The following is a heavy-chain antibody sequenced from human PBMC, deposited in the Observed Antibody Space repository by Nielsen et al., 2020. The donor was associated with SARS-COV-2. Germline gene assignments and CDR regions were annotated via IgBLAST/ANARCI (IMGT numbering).Heavy chain of an antibody. CDR3: ARLEYSSSLVDY. CDR2: ISAYNGNT. J-gene: IGHJ4*02. D-gene: IGHD6-6*01. Sequence: ASVKVSCMASGYTLTSYGIIWVRQAPGQGLEWMGWISAYNGNTNYAQKLQGRVTMTTDTSTSTAYMELRSLRSDDTAVYYCARLEYSSSLVDYWGQGTLVTVSS. CDR1: GYTLTSYG. V-gene: IGHV1-18*04.